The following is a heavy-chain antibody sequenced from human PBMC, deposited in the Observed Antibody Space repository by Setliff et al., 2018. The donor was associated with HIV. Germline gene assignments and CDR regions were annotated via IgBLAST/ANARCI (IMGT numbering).Heavy chain of an antibody. CDR1: SGSFSGYR. J-gene: IGHJ5*02. D-gene: IGHD3-22*01. Sequence: SETLSLTCAVYSGSFSGYRWTWIRQPPGKGLEWIGDISHSGSTTYNPSLKSRVTIFVDTSKNQFSLKLTSVTAAGTAVYYCARGDYYDSTGYEGLDPWGRGTLVTVSS. V-gene: IGHV4-34*01. CDR2: ISHSGST. CDR3: ARGDYYDSTGYEGLDP.